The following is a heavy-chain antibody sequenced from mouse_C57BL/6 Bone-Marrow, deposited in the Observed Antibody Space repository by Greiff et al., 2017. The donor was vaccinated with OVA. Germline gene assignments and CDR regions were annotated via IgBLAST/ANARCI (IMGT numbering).Heavy chain of an antibody. J-gene: IGHJ1*03. CDR3: ARGSPLRYWYFDV. Sequence: QVQLQQPGAELVRPGSSVKLSCTASGYTFTSYWMAWVKQRPGQGLEWIGNIYPSDSETHYTQKFKDKATLTVDKSSSTAYMQLSSLTSEDSAVYYCARGSPLRYWYFDVWGTGTTVTVAS. CDR1: GYTFTSYW. V-gene: IGHV1-61*01. D-gene: IGHD1-1*01. CDR2: IYPSDSET.